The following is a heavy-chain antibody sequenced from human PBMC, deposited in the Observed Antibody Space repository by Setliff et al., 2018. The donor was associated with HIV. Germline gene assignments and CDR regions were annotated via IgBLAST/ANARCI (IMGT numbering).Heavy chain of an antibody. D-gene: IGHD6-19*01. Sequence: GASVKVSCKASGYTFTSYGISWVRQAPGQGLEWIGWISAYNGTNYAQKFQGRVTMTRDTSISTAYMELSRLRSDDTAVYYCARAPYSSGWYYFDYWGQGTLVTVSS. CDR2: ISAYNGT. CDR3: ARAPYSSGWYYFDY. J-gene: IGHJ4*02. V-gene: IGHV1-18*01. CDR1: GYTFTSYG.